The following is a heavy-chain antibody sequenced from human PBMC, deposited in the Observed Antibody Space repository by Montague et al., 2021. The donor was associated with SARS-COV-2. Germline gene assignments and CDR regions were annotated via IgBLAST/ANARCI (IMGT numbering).Heavy chain of an antibody. J-gene: IGHJ4*02. CDR2: ISFSGST. V-gene: IGHV4-39*01. CDR3: ASPNSGRWYYCDY. Sequence: SETLSLTCTVSGDSISSSRYFWVWLRQPPGKGLDWIGSISFSGSTXYNPSLRSRVTISADTSKNQISLKLSSVTAADTAVYYCASPNSGRWYYCDYWGQGTLVTASS. CDR1: GDSISSSRYF. D-gene: IGHD4-23*01.